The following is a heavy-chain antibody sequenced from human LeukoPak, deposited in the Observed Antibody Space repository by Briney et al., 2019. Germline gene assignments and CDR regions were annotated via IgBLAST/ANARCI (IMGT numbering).Heavy chain of an antibody. J-gene: IGHJ4*02. Sequence: ASVKVSCKASGYAFTSYYMHWVRQAPGQGLEWMGIINPSGGSTSYAQKFQGRVTMTRDMSTSTVYMELSSLRSEDTAVYYCATRRDGYNSLGYWGQGTLVTVSS. D-gene: IGHD5-24*01. CDR1: GYAFTSYY. CDR2: INPSGGST. V-gene: IGHV1-46*01. CDR3: ATRRDGYNSLGY.